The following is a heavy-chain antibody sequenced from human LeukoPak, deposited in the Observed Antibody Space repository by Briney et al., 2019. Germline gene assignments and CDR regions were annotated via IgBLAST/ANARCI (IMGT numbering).Heavy chain of an antibody. V-gene: IGHV3-66*01. CDR1: GFTVSSNY. D-gene: IGHD4-17*01. Sequence: PGGSLRLSCAVSGFTVSSNYMSWIRQAPGKGLEWVSVIYSGGTTYYADSMKGRFTISRDNSKNTLYLQMNNLRAEDTAVYYCARLDFGDYGVYFFDYWGQGTLVTVSS. CDR2: IYSGGTT. CDR3: ARLDFGDYGVYFFDY. J-gene: IGHJ4*02.